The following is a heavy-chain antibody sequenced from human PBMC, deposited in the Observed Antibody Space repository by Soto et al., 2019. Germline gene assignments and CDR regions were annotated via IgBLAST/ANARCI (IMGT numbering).Heavy chain of an antibody. J-gene: IGHJ3*02. CDR2: IYWSDDK. D-gene: IGHD3-9*01. Sequence: SGPTLVNPTQTLTLTCTFSGFSLATSAVGVGWIRQPPGKALEWLALIYWSDDKRYSPSLKNRLTITKDTSKNQVVLTMTNVDPVDTATSYCAHCQHYDIFTLFRSNAFDIWGQGKMVTVSS. CDR3: AHCQHYDIFTLFRSNAFDI. V-gene: IGHV2-5*01. CDR1: GFSLATSAVG.